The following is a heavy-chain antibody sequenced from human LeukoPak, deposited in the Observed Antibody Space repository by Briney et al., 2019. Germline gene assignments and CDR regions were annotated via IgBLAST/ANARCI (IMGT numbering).Heavy chain of an antibody. D-gene: IGHD3-22*01. Sequence: GGSLRLSCAASGFTFSSYAMSWVRQAPGKGLEWVSAISGSGGSTYYADSVKGRFTISRDNSKNTLCLQMNSLRAEDTAVYYCARRRNYYDSSVSYYFDYWGQGTLVTVSS. V-gene: IGHV3-23*01. J-gene: IGHJ4*02. CDR2: ISGSGGST. CDR3: ARRRNYYDSSVSYYFDY. CDR1: GFTFSSYA.